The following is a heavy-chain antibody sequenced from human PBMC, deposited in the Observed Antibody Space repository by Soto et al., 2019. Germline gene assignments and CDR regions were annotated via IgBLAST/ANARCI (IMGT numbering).Heavy chain of an antibody. CDR1: GGSISSGDYY. D-gene: IGHD6-6*01. CDR2: IYYSGST. V-gene: IGHV4-30-4*01. J-gene: IGHJ5*02. Sequence: PSETLSLTCTVSGGSISSGDYYWSWIRQPPGKGLEWIGYIYYSGSTYYNPSLKSRVTISVDTSKNQFSLKLSSVTAADTAVYYCARVPRPSSHSSSSGGDWFDPWGQGTLVTV. CDR3: ARVPRPSSHSSSSGGDWFDP.